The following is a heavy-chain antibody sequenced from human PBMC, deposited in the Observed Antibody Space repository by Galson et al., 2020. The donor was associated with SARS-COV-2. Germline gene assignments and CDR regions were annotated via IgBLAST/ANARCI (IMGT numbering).Heavy chain of an antibody. Sequence: ETSETLSLTCTVSGGSISSYYWSWIRQPPGKGLEWIGYIYYSGSTNYNPSLKSRVTISVDTSKNQFSLKLSSVTAADTAVYYCARENKRWLPNWFDPWGQGTLVTVSS. J-gene: IGHJ5*02. D-gene: IGHD6-19*01. V-gene: IGHV4-59*01. CDR3: ARENKRWLPNWFDP. CDR2: IYYSGST. CDR1: GGSISSYY.